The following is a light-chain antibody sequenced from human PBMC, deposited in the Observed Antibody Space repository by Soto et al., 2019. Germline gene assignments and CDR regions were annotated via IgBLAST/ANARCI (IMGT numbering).Light chain of an antibody. Sequence: QSALTQPPSASGSPGQSVTISCTGTSSDVGDYNYVSWYQQHPGKAPKLMIYEVSKRPSGVPDRFSGSKSGNTASLTVYGLQAEDEADYYCSSYAGSNRVFGTGTKRTVL. J-gene: IGLJ1*01. CDR1: SSDVGDYNY. V-gene: IGLV2-8*01. CDR3: SSYAGSNRV. CDR2: EVS.